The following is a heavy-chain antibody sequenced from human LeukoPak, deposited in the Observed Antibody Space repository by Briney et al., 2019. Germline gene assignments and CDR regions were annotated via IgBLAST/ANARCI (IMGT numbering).Heavy chain of an antibody. V-gene: IGHV3-15*07. Sequence: GGSLRLSCAATGFSFSDAWMHWVRQAPGKGLEWVGHIKSKTDGGTTDYAAPVKGRFTISRDDSKNTLYLQMNSLKTEDTAVYYCIRYGYNLAEYYQHWGQGTLVTVSS. CDR2: IKSKTDGGTT. CDR1: GFSFSDAW. J-gene: IGHJ1*01. D-gene: IGHD5-24*01. CDR3: IRYGYNLAEYYQH.